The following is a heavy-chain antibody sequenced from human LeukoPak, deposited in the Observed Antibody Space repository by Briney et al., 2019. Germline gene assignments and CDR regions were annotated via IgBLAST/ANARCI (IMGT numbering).Heavy chain of an antibody. CDR1: GFIFSIHA. J-gene: IGHJ4*02. CDR2: ISDSGGGT. V-gene: IGHV3-23*01. D-gene: IGHD2-15*01. Sequence: GGSLRLSCAASGFIFSIHAMSWVRLAPGRGLEWVSTISDSGGGTYYTESVKGRFTISRNNSMSTLSLQMKSLRVEDTALYYCARGYCSGGSCTWGLFDSWGQGTVVTVSS. CDR3: ARGYCSGGSCTWGLFDS.